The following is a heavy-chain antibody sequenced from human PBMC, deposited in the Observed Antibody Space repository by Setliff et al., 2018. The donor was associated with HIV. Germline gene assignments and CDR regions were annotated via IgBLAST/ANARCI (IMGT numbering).Heavy chain of an antibody. J-gene: IGHJ4*02. D-gene: IGHD3-10*01. Sequence: PSETLSLTCTVSGGTTSSHYWSWIRQPPGKGLEWIGHIYYSGSTYYNPSLKSRVTISVDTSKNQFSLKLSSVTAEDTAVYFCAKNPELGLTLAEFDYWGQGTLVTVSS. CDR3: AKNPELGLTLAEFDY. CDR2: IYYSGST. V-gene: IGHV4-59*06. CDR1: GGTTSSHY.